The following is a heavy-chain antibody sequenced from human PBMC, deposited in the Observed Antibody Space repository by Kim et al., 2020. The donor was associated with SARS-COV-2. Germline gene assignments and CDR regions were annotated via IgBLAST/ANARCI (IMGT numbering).Heavy chain of an antibody. CDR2: IYYSGST. V-gene: IGHV4-59*01. CDR3: ARGLKTPYNWFDP. CDR1: GGSISSYY. D-gene: IGHD3-16*01. Sequence: SETLSLTCTVSGGSISSYYWSWIRQPPGKGLEWIGYIYYSGSTNYNPSLKSRVTISVDTSKNQFSLKLSSMTAADTAVYYCARGLKTPYNWFDPWGQGTLVTVSS. J-gene: IGHJ5*02.